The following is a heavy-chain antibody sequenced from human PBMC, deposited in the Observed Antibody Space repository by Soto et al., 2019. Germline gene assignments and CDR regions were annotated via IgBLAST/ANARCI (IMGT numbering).Heavy chain of an antibody. D-gene: IGHD2-2*01. CDR3: ARDGNRREYCSSTCCYGGNAFDI. V-gene: IGHV3-66*01. CDR1: GFTVSSNY. CDR2: IYSGGST. J-gene: IGHJ3*02. Sequence: EVQLVESGGGLVQPGGSLRLSCAASGFTVSSNYMSWVRQAPGKGLEWVSVIYSGGSTYYADSVKGRFTISRDNSKNTXALXMXTLRAEDRAVYYCARDGNRREYCSSTCCYGGNAFDIWGQGTMVTVSS.